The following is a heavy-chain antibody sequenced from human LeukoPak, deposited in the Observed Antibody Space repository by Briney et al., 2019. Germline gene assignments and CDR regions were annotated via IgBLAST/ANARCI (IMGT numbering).Heavy chain of an antibody. CDR2: IYPGDSDT. CDR3: AGLNGYHFDY. V-gene: IGHV5-51*01. Sequence: GGSLKISCKGPGYSFTSYWIGWVRPVPGKGLEWMGIIYPGDSDTRYRLSFQGQVTISADKSISTAYLQWSSLKASDTAMYYCAGLNGYHFDYWGQGTLVTVSS. CDR1: GYSFTSYW. J-gene: IGHJ4*02. D-gene: IGHD2-8*01.